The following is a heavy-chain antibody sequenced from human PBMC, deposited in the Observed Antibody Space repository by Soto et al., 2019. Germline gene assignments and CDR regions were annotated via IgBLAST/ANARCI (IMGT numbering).Heavy chain of an antibody. Sequence: PGGSLRLSCAASGFTFSNYGMHWVRQTPGKGLEWVAVISYDGSDKYYADSVKGRFTISRDNSKNTLYLQMNSLRSEDTAVYYCARGLVWLIFGVVDYYMDVWGKGTTVTVSS. CDR1: GFTFSNYG. D-gene: IGHD3-3*01. V-gene: IGHV3-30*03. CDR3: ARGLVWLIFGVVDYYMDV. J-gene: IGHJ6*03. CDR2: ISYDGSDK.